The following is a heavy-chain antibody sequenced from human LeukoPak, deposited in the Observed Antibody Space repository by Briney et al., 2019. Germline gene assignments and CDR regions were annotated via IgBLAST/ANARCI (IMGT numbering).Heavy chain of an antibody. CDR2: ISSSGSTI. J-gene: IGHJ3*02. D-gene: IGHD1-14*01. Sequence: PGGSLRLSCAASGFTFSSYEMNWVRQAPGKGLEWVSYISSSGSTIYYADSVKGRFTISRDNAKNTLFLQMNSLRVEDTAVYYCARAGNAFDIWGQRTMVTVSS. CDR1: GFTFSSYE. V-gene: IGHV3-48*03. CDR3: ARAGNAFDI.